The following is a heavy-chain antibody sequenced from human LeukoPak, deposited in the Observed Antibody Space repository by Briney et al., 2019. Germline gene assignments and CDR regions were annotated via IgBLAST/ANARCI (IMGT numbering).Heavy chain of an antibody. CDR3: ARDSGCSGGSCYGGALNWFDP. V-gene: IGHV3-21*01. D-gene: IGHD2-15*01. J-gene: IGHJ5*02. CDR1: GFTFSSYS. CDR2: ISSSSSYI. Sequence: GGSLRLSCAASGFTFSSYSTNWVRQAPGKGLEWVSSISSSSSYIYYADSVKGRFTISRDNAKNSLYLQMNSLRAEDTAVYYCARDSGCSGGSCYGGALNWFDPWGQGTLVTVSS.